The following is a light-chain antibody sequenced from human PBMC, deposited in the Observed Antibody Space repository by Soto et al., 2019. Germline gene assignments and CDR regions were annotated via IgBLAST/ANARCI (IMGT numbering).Light chain of an antibody. J-gene: IGKJ2*01. V-gene: IGKV3-20*01. CDR2: GAS. CDR3: QQYSSPPQA. Sequence: EIVLTQSPGTLSLSPGERATLSCSASQSVSSSYLAWYQQKPGQASRLLIYGASSRATGIPDRLSGSGSGTEFTLTISRLEPEDFAVYYCQQYSSPPQAFGQGTKQQMK. CDR1: QSVSSSY.